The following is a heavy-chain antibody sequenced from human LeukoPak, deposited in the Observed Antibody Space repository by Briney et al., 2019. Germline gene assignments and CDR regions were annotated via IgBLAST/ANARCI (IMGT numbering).Heavy chain of an antibody. CDR2: ISGSGGTT. J-gene: IGHJ4*02. CDR3: AKDVLERRPYYFDY. CDR1: GFTFSSYG. D-gene: IGHD1-1*01. V-gene: IGHV3-23*01. Sequence: PGGSLRLSCAASGFTFSSYGMHWVRQAPGKGLEWVSGISGSGGTTFYAESVRGRFTISRDNSKNTLHLQMNSLRAEDTAVYYCAKDVLERRPYYFDYWGQGTLVTVSS.